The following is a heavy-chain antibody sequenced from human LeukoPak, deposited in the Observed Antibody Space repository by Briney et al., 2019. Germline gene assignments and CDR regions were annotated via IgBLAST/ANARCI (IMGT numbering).Heavy chain of an antibody. J-gene: IGHJ5*02. CDR3: TTVGGPIFGVVPQEFDP. Sequence: GGSLRLSCAASGFTFSNAWMSWVRQAPGKGLEWVGRIKSKTDGGTTDYAAPVKGRFTISRDDSKNTLYLQMNSLKTEDTAVYYCTTVGGPIFGVVPQEFDPWGQGTLVTVSS. CDR1: GFTFSNAW. V-gene: IGHV3-15*01. D-gene: IGHD3-3*01. CDR2: IKSKTDGGTT.